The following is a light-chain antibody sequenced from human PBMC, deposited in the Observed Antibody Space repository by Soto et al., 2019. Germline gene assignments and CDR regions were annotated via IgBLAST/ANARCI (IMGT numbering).Light chain of an antibody. Sequence: QSALTHPASVSRSPGQSITIDCTGTSSDVGGYNYISWHQQHPGKYPKLMIYEFSNPPSGVSNRVSCSKSGNTASLIIFEPHAEEVADHYCSAYTSRGILSVFGNGPKVTVL. CDR1: SSDVGGYNY. CDR2: EFS. J-gene: IGLJ1*01. V-gene: IGLV2-14*01. CDR3: SAYTSRGILSV.